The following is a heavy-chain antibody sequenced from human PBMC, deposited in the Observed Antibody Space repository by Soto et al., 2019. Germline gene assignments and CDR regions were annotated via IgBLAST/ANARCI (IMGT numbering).Heavy chain of an antibody. Sequence: QVQLQQWGAGLLKPSETLSLTCAVYGGSFSGYYWSWIRQPPGKGLEWIGEINHSGSTNYNPSLKSRVTISVDTSKNQFSLKLSSVTAADTAVYYSARDNILTGMGDYFDYWGQGTLVTVSS. CDR2: INHSGST. V-gene: IGHV4-34*01. CDR1: GGSFSGYY. J-gene: IGHJ4*02. D-gene: IGHD3-9*01. CDR3: ARDNILTGMGDYFDY.